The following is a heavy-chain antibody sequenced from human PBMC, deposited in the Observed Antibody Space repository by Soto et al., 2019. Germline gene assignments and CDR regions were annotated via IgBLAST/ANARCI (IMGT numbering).Heavy chain of an antibody. D-gene: IGHD3-9*01. CDR3: ARSRLGYFDY. J-gene: IGHJ4*02. CDR2: MNPNSGNT. V-gene: IGHV1-8*01. Sequence: SVQVSCKASGYTFSSHDINWVRQATGQGLEWMGWMNPNSGNTGYAQKFQGRVTMTRNTSISTAYMELSSLRSEDTAVYYCARSRLGYFDYWGQGRLVTVSA. CDR1: GYTFSSHD.